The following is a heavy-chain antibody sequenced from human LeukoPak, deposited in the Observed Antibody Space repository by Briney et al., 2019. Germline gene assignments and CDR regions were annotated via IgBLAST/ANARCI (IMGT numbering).Heavy chain of an antibody. CDR3: AKGSLPSDY. V-gene: IGHV3-23*01. Sequence: GGSLRLSCAASGLTSSSYAMSCVRQGPGKRLEWVSAISGSGGSTYYADSVKGRFTISRDNSKNTLYLQMNSLRAEDTAVYYCAKGSLPSDYWGQGTLVTVSS. CDR2: ISGSGGST. J-gene: IGHJ4*02. CDR1: GLTSSSYA. D-gene: IGHD1-26*01.